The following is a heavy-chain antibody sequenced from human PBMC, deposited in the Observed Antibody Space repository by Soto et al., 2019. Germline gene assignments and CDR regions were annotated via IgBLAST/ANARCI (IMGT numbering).Heavy chain of an antibody. CDR1: GFTFSSYG. J-gene: IGHJ6*02. CDR3: VKGLPFGEQQLVEEIYYYYGMDV. D-gene: IGHD6-13*01. CDR2: ISYDGSNK. V-gene: IGHV3-30*18. Sequence: ESGGGVVQPGRSLRLSCAASGFTFSSYGMHWVRQAPGKGLEWVAVISYDGSNKYYADSVKGRFTISRDNSKNTLYLQMNSLRAEDTAVYYCVKGLPFGEQQLVEEIYYYYGMDVWGQGTTVTVSS.